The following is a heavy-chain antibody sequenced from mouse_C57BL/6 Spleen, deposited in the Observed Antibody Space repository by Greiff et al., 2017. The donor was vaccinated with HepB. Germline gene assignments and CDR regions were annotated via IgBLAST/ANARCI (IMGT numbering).Heavy chain of an antibody. CDR3: ARSDTTVLDY. D-gene: IGHD1-1*01. CDR1: GYAFTNYL. V-gene: IGHV1-54*01. CDR2: INPGSGGT. Sequence: VKLQESGAELVRPGTSVKVSCKASGYAFTNYLIEWVKQRPGQGLEWIGVINPGSGGTNYNEKFKGKATLTADKSSSTAYMQLSSLTSEDSAVYFCARSDTTVLDYWGQGTTLTVSS. J-gene: IGHJ2*01.